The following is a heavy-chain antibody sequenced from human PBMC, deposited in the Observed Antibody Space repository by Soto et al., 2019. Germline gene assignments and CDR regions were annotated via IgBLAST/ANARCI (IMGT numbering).Heavy chain of an antibody. D-gene: IGHD3-22*01. CDR1: IFTFSTYW. J-gene: IGHJ3*02. V-gene: IGHV3-74*01. CDR3: AGDSSGYSYDAFHI. CDR2: INSDGTGT. Sequence: PVGSLRLSCASSIFTFSTYWMHCVRQSPGKWLVWVSRINSDGTGTSYADSVKGRITISRDNAKNTLYLQMNSLRSEDTAVYYCAGDSSGYSYDAFHIWGQGTMVTVS.